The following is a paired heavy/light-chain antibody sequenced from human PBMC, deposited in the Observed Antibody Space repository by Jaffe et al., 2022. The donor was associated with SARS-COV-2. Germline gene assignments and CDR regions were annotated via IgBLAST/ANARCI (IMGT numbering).Heavy chain of an antibody. D-gene: IGHD1-26*01. Sequence: EVQLVQSGAEVKKPGESLKISCKGSGYSFTSYWIGWVRQMPGKGLEWMGIIYPGDSDTRYSPSFQGQVTISADKSISTAYLQWSSLKASDTAMYYCARPPPRHPSGGSYSRDAFDIWGQGTMVTVSS. CDR3: ARPPPRHPSGGSYSRDAFDI. CDR1: GYSFTSYW. J-gene: IGHJ3*02. V-gene: IGHV5-51*01. CDR2: IYPGDSDT.
Light chain of an antibody. Sequence: DIQMTQSPSSLSASVGDRVTITCQASQDISNYLNWYQQKPGKAPKLLIYDASNLETGVPSRFSGSGSGTDFTFTISSLQPEDIATYYCQQYDNLLGTFGGGTKVEIK. CDR2: DAS. V-gene: IGKV1-33*01. J-gene: IGKJ4*01. CDR3: QQYDNLLGT. CDR1: QDISNY.